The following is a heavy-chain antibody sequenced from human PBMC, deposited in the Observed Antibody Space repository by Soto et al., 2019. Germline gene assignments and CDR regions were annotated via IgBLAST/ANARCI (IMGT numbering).Heavy chain of an antibody. Sequence: GASVKVSCKASGYTFTSYAMHWVRQAPGRRLEWMGWINAGNGNTKYSQKFQGRVTITRDTSASTAYMELSSLRSEDTAVYYCARGPQRPLPYGPGLWFDPWGQGTLVTVSS. V-gene: IGHV1-3*01. J-gene: IGHJ5*02. CDR1: GYTFTSYA. CDR2: INAGNGNT. CDR3: ARGPQRPLPYGPGLWFDP. D-gene: IGHD4-17*01.